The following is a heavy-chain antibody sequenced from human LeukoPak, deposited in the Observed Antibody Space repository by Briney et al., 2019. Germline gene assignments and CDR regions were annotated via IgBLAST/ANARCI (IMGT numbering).Heavy chain of an antibody. CDR2: IKQDGSEK. D-gene: IGHD3-3*01. CDR1: GFTFSSYW. V-gene: IGHV3-7*03. Sequence: QPGGSLRLSCAASGFTFSSYWMSWVRKAPGKGLEWVANIKQDGSEKYYVDSVKGRFTISRDNAKNSLYLQMNSLRAEDTAVYYCARDLEGRERKENAFDIWGQGTMVTVSS. CDR3: ARDLEGRERKENAFDI. J-gene: IGHJ3*02.